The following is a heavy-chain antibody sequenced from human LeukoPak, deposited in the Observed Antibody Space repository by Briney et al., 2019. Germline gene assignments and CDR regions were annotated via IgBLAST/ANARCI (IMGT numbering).Heavy chain of an antibody. V-gene: IGHV3-23*01. CDR3: AKGKASYDSSGERGFDY. J-gene: IGHJ4*02. CDR2: ISGSGGST. Sequence: GGSLRLSCAASGFTFSSYAMSWVRQAPGKGLEWVSAISGSGGSTYYADSVKGRFTISRDNSKNTLCLQMNSLRAEDTAVYYCAKGKASYDSSGERGFDYWGQGTLVTVSS. CDR1: GFTFSSYA. D-gene: IGHD3-22*01.